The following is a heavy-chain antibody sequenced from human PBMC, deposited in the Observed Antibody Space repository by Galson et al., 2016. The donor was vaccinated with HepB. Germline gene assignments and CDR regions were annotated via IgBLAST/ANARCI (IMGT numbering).Heavy chain of an antibody. CDR3: ARGKRVGVVYDCVDY. CDR1: GYTFTSYG. Sequence: SVKVSCKASGYTFTSYGIGWVRQAPGQGLEWMGWISSYNHNTNYAQKFQGRITMTTDTSTSTVYMELRSLRPDDTAVYYCARGKRVGVVYDCVDYWGQGTLVTVSS. D-gene: IGHD3-16*01. CDR2: ISSYNHNT. V-gene: IGHV1-18*01. J-gene: IGHJ4*02.